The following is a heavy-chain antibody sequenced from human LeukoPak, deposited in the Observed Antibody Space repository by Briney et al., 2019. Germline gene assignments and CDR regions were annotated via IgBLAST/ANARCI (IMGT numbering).Heavy chain of an antibody. CDR1: GFXFSNYG. V-gene: IGHV3-33*01. CDR2: IWYDGSTK. Sequence: GRSLRLSCAASGFXFSNYGIHWVRQAPGKGLEWVAFIWYDGSTKYYADTVKGRFTSSRDNSKNTLYLQMNSLRAEDTAVYYCAREISAAAARMDHWGQGTLVTVSS. J-gene: IGHJ4*02. D-gene: IGHD6-13*01. CDR3: AREISAAAARMDH.